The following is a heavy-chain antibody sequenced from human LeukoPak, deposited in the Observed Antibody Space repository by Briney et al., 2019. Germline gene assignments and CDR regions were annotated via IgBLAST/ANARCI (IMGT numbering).Heavy chain of an antibody. J-gene: IGHJ5*02. D-gene: IGHD6-19*01. CDR1: GGSFSGYY. V-gene: IGHV4-34*01. Sequence: PSETLSLTCAVYGGSFSGYYWSWIRQPPGKGLEWIGEINHSGSTNYNPSLKSRVTISVDTSKNQFSLKLSSVTAADTAVYYCARGLRGSGWSGWFDPWGQGTLVTVSS. CDR2: INHSGST. CDR3: ARGLRGSGWSGWFDP.